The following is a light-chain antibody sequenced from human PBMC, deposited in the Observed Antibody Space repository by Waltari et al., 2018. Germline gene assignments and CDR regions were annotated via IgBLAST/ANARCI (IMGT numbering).Light chain of an antibody. V-gene: IGLV2-23*02. J-gene: IGLJ2*01. Sequence: QSALTQPASVSGSPGQSITISCTGTSSDVGSYNLVSWYQQHPGKAPKLMIYEVSKRPSGVSNRFSGSKSGNTASLTISGLQAEDEADYCCCSYAGSSTSVVFGGGTKLTVL. CDR1: SSDVGSYNL. CDR2: EVS. CDR3: CSYAGSSTSVV.